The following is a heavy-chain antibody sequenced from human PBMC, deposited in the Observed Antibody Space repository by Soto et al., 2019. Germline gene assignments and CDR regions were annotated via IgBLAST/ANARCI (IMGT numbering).Heavy chain of an antibody. CDR3: AKDGYSGYDSGSFDY. Sequence: GGSLRLSCAASGFTFSSYGMHWVRQAPGKGLEWVAVISYDGSNKYYADSVKGRFTISRDNSKNTLYLQMNSLRAEDTAVYYCAKDGYSGYDSGSFDYWGQGTLVTVS. J-gene: IGHJ4*02. D-gene: IGHD5-12*01. CDR1: GFTFSSYG. CDR2: ISYDGSNK. V-gene: IGHV3-30*18.